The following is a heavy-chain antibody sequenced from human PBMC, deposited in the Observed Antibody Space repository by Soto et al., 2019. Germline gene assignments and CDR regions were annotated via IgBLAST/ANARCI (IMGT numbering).Heavy chain of an antibody. Sequence: SETLSLTCAVSGGSISSGGYSWSWIRQPPGKGLECIGYIYHSGSTYYNPSLKSRVTISVDRSKNQFSLKLSSVTAADTAVYYCARAMPTVTKFDSWGQGTLVTVTS. CDR3: ARAMPTVTKFDS. CDR1: GGSISSGGYS. J-gene: IGHJ4*02. D-gene: IGHD4-17*01. CDR2: IYHSGST. V-gene: IGHV4-30-2*01.